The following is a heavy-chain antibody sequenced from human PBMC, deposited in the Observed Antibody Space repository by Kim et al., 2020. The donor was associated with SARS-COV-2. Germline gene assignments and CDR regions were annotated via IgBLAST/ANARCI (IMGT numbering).Heavy chain of an antibody. J-gene: IGHJ6*03. CDR3: ARPSSLDLTQGGYDFWSGYFDYMDV. CDR2: ISSSSSYI. Sequence: GGSLRLSCAASGFTFSSYSMNWVRQAPGKGLEWVSSISSSSSYIYYADSVKGRFTISRDNAKNSLYLQMNSLRAEDTAVYYCARPSSLDLTQGGYDFWSGYFDYMDVWGKGTTVTVSS. V-gene: IGHV3-21*01. CDR1: GFTFSSYS. D-gene: IGHD3-3*01.